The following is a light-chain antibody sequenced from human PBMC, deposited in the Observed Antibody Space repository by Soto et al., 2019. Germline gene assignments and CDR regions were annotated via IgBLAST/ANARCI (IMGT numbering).Light chain of an antibody. CDR2: EVS. Sequence: QSALTQPASVSGSPGQSITISCTGTSSDVGGYNYVSWYQQHPGKAPKLMIYEVSNRPSGVSNRFSGSKSGNTASLTISALQAEDRADYYCSSYTSSSTRVFGGGTQLTVL. CDR3: SSYTSSSTRV. CDR1: SSDVGGYNY. J-gene: IGLJ2*01. V-gene: IGLV2-14*01.